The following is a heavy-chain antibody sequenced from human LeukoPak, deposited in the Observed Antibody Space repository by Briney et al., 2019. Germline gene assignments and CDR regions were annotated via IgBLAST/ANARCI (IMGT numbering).Heavy chain of an antibody. D-gene: IGHD6-13*01. J-gene: IGHJ5*02. Sequence: PSETLSLTCTVSGGSISSYYWSWIRQPPGEGLEWIGYIYYSGSTNYNPSLKSRVTISVDTSKNQFSLKLSSVTAADTAVYYCARVHSSSWYWFDPWGQGTLVTVSS. CDR2: IYYSGST. V-gene: IGHV4-59*01. CDR3: ARVHSSSWYWFDP. CDR1: GGSISSYY.